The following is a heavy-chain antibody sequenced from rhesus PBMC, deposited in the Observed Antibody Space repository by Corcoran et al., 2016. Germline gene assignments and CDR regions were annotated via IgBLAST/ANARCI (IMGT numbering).Heavy chain of an antibody. D-gene: IGHD3-3*01. V-gene: IGHV4-122*02. CDR1: GGSISSGYYY. Sequence: QVQLQESGPGLVKPSETLSLTCAVSGGSISSGYYYWSWIRQPPGKGLEWIGYITYGVGTGYNPTLKRRVTISRDTSKNQCSLKLSSVTAADTAVYYCASRITIFGVVITPGAFDFWGQGLRVTVSS. CDR2: ITYGVGT. CDR3: ASRITIFGVVITPGAFDF. J-gene: IGHJ3*01.